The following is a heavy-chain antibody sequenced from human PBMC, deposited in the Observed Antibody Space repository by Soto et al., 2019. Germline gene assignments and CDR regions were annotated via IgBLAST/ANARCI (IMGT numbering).Heavy chain of an antibody. CDR3: ARERRYTSGAYAFDI. CDR1: GFTFSSYW. Sequence: EVQLVESGGDLVQPGGSLRLSCAASGFTFSSYWMHWGRQAPGKGLVWVSRIDSDGSTTSYADSVKGRFTISRDNAKTTLYLQMSSLRAEDTAVYYCARERRYTSGAYAFDIWGQGTMVTVSS. V-gene: IGHV3-74*01. CDR2: IDSDGSTT. J-gene: IGHJ3*02. D-gene: IGHD5-18*01.